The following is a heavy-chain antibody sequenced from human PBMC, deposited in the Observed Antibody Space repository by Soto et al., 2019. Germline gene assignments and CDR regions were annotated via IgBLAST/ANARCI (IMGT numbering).Heavy chain of an antibody. CDR3: ARDPVGYCSGGSCYSFDY. V-gene: IGHV1-46*03. D-gene: IGHD2-15*01. Sequence: QVQLVQSGAEVKKPGASVKVSCKASGYTFTSYYMHWVRQAPGQGLEWMGIINPSGGSTSYAQKXQGRVTMTRDXXTXTXXMELSSLRSEDTAVYYCARDPVGYCSGGSCYSFDYWGQGTLVTVSS. CDR1: GYTFTSYY. CDR2: INPSGGST. J-gene: IGHJ4*02.